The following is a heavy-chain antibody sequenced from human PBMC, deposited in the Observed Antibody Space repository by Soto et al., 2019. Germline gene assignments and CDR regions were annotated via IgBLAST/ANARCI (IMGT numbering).Heavy chain of an antibody. Sequence: GGSLRLSCAASGFTFSNSWMYWVRQAPGKGPAWVSRINSDGSSTTYADSVKGRFTVSRDNAKNTLFLQMNGLRAEDTAVYFCVRGYHYFDNCGQGTLVTVSS. CDR1: GFTFSNSW. CDR3: VRGYHYFDN. V-gene: IGHV3-74*01. D-gene: IGHD1-26*01. CDR2: INSDGSST. J-gene: IGHJ4*02.